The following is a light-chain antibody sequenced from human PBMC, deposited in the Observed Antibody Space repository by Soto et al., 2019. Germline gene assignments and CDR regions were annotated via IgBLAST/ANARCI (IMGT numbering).Light chain of an antibody. Sequence: QSVLTQPPSVSAAPGQTVTISCSGSSSNIGNNYVSWYQQLPQTAPKLLIYDNNKRPSGIPDRFSGSKSGTSATLGITGLQTGVEADYYCGTWDSSLSAWVFGGGTKVTVL. CDR3: GTWDSSLSAWV. CDR1: SSNIGNNY. V-gene: IGLV1-51*01. J-gene: IGLJ3*02. CDR2: DNN.